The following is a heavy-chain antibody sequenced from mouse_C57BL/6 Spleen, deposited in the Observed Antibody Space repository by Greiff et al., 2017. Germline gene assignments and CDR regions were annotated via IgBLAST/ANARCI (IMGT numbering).Heavy chain of an antibody. CDR2: FYPRSGNT. J-gene: IGHJ2*01. D-gene: IGHD1-1*01. CDR3: ARTYAVVATKDY. CDR1: GYTFTSYG. Sequence: QVQLQQSGAELARPGASVKLSCKASGYTFTSYGISWVKQRTGQGLEWIGEFYPRSGNTYYNEKFKGKATLTADKSSSTAYMELRSLTSEDSAVYFCARTYAVVATKDYWGQGTTLTVSS. V-gene: IGHV1-81*01.